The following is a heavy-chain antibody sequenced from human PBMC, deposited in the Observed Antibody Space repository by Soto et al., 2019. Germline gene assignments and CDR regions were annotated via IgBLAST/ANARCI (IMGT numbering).Heavy chain of an antibody. V-gene: IGHV1-69*08. CDR3: ARDGYCSGGSCYESD. D-gene: IGHD2-15*01. CDR2: IIPIHGIA. Sequence: QVQLVQSGAEVKKPGSSVKVSCKASGGTFSSYTISWVRQAPGQGLEWMGRIIPIHGIANYAQKFQGRVRISEDKSGSTAYMERSRLSSEDTAVYYCARDGYCSGGSCYESDWGQGTLVTVSS. J-gene: IGHJ4*02. CDR1: GGTFSSYT.